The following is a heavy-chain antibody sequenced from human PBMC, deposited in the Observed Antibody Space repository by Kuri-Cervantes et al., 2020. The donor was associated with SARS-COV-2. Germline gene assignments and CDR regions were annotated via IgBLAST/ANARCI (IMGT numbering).Heavy chain of an antibody. CDR3: ARQMMSSITIFGVVITKNWFDP. D-gene: IGHD3-3*01. Sequence: GSLRLSCTVSGGPISSSSYYWGWIRQPPGKGREWIGSIYYSGSTYYNPSLKSRVTISVDTSKNQFSLKLSSVTAADTAVYYCARQMMSSITIFGVVITKNWFDPWGQGTLVTVSS. CDR2: IYYSGST. J-gene: IGHJ5*02. CDR1: GGPISSSSYY. V-gene: IGHV4-39*01.